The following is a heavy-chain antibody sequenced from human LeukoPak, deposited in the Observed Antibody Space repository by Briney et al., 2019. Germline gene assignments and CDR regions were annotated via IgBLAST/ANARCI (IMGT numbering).Heavy chain of an antibody. V-gene: IGHV3-48*04. CDR3: ARDPGVGSGWYYFDQ. CDR2: ITSSGSNI. CDR1: GFSFTSYN. D-gene: IGHD6-19*01. Sequence: GGSLRLCCAASGFSFTSYNMAWGRQAPGKGPEWVSYITSSGSNIYYADSVKGRFTISRDNAKSSLYLQMNSLRAEDTAVYYCARDPGVGSGWYYFDQWGQGTLVTVSS. J-gene: IGHJ4*02.